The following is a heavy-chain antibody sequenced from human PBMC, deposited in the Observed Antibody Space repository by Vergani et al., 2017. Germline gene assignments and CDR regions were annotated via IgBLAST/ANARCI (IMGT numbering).Heavy chain of an antibody. J-gene: IGHJ5*02. CDR3: AKLLWFGESFFDP. CDR2: IYTSGST. V-gene: IGHV4-34*11. Sequence: QVQLQQWGAGLLKPSETLSLTCAVYGGSFSGYYWSWIRQPPGKGLEWIGYIYTSGSTNTNPSLKSRVTISVDTSKNQLSLKLSSVTAADTAVYYCAKLLWFGESFFDPWGQGTLVTVSS. D-gene: IGHD3-10*01. CDR1: GGSFSGYY.